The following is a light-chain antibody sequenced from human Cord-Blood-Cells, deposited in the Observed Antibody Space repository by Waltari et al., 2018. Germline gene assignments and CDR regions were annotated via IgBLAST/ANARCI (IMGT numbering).Light chain of an antibody. Sequence: DNVMTQSPDSLAVSLGERATINCKTSQSVLYSSNNKNYLAWYQQKPRQPPKLLIYWASTREAWVPDRVSGSGSGTDFTLTISSLQTEDVAVYYCQQYYSTPFTFGPGTKVDIK. J-gene: IGKJ3*01. CDR1: QSVLYSSNNKNY. CDR3: QQYYSTPFT. CDR2: WAS. V-gene: IGKV4-1*01.